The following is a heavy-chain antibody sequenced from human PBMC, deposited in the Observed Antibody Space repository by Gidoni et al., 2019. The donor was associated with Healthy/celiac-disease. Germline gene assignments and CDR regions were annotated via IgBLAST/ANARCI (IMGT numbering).Heavy chain of an antibody. CDR2: INHSGST. D-gene: IGHD3-22*01. CDR3: ARGREIVVVITIHPYSDFDL. Sequence: KGLEWSGEINHSGSTNYNPSRKSRVTISVDTSKNQFSLKLSSVTAADTAVYYCARGREIVVVITIHPYSDFDLWGRGTLVTVSS. V-gene: IGHV4-34*01. J-gene: IGHJ2*01.